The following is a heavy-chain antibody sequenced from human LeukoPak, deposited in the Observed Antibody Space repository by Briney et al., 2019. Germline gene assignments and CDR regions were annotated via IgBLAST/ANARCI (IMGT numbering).Heavy chain of an antibody. CDR3: TRHQRQWLVRGYYYYMDV. CDR1: GFTFSGSA. V-gene: IGHV3-73*01. J-gene: IGHJ6*03. D-gene: IGHD6-19*01. CDR2: IRNKANSYAT. Sequence: GGSLRLSCAASGFTFSGSAMHWVRQASGKGLEWVGRIRNKANSYATAYAASVKGRFTISRDDSKSTAYLQMNSLKTEDTAVYYCTRHQRQWLVRGYYYYMDVWGKGTTVTVSS.